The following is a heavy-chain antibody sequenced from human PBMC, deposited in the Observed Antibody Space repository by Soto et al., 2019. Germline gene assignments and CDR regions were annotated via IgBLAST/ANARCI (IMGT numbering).Heavy chain of an antibody. Sequence: VESLKISCKGSGYSCTSYWISWVRQMPGKGLEWMGRIDPSDSYTNYSPSLQGHVTISSDKSISTAYLQWSSLTASDTAMYYCARLMVFTPPSPYYYYGMDVWAQGTTATASS. CDR3: ARLMVFTPPSPYYYYGMDV. D-gene: IGHD3-22*01. V-gene: IGHV5-10-1*01. J-gene: IGHJ6*02. CDR2: IDPSDSYT. CDR1: GYSCTSYW.